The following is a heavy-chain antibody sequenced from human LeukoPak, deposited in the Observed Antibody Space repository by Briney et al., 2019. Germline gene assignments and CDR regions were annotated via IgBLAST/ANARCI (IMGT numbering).Heavy chain of an antibody. V-gene: IGHV4-34*01. CDR3: ARALVRYFDWSKSYYFDY. J-gene: IGHJ4*02. CDR1: GGSFSGYY. CDR2: INHSGST. D-gene: IGHD3-9*01. Sequence: SETPSLTCAVYGGSFSGYYWSWIRQPPGKGLEWIGEINHSGSTNYNPSLKSRVTISVDTSKNQFSLKLSSVTAADTAVYYCARALVRYFDWSKSYYFDYWGQGTLVTVSS.